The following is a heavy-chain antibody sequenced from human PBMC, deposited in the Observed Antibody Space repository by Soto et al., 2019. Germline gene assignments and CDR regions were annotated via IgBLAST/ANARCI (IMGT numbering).Heavy chain of an antibody. V-gene: IGHV4-30-2*01. CDR2: LFHSGNT. CDR1: GGSISSGGYS. J-gene: IGHJ3*02. CDR3: ASMDGDTAIYTVIAFDI. D-gene: IGHD5-18*01. Sequence: QLQLQESGSGLVKPSQTLSLTCAVSGGSISSGGYSWSWIRQPPGKGLEWIGNLFHSGNTYYNPSLSSRGTISVDRSKNQFSLNLSAVTAAVTSVYYCASMDGDTAIYTVIAFDIWGQGTMVTVS.